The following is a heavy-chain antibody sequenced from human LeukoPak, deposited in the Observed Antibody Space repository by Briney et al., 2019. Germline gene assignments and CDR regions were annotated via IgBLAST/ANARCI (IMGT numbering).Heavy chain of an antibody. Sequence: PGGSLRLSCAASGFSFSDYYMSWIRQAPGKGLEWISFTTTSGSTKYYADSVKGRFTISRDNARNSLYLQMNSLRAEDSAVYYCAGDELSLLEVIDYWGQGTPVTVSS. D-gene: IGHD3-16*02. CDR1: GFSFSDYY. V-gene: IGHV3-11*04. J-gene: IGHJ4*02. CDR3: AGDELSLLEVIDY. CDR2: TTTSGSTK.